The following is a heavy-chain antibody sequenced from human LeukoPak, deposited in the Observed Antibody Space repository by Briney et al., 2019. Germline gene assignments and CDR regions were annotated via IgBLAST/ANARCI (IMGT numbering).Heavy chain of an antibody. CDR2: IWYDGSNK. D-gene: IGHD6-19*01. J-gene: IGHJ4*02. CDR3: ATAAPASGWYFDY. V-gene: IGHV3-30*02. CDR1: GFTFNNYG. Sequence: GGSLRLSCAASGFTFNNYGMHWVRQAPGKGLEWVAVIWYDGSNKYYADSVKGRFTISRDISKNTLYLQMNSLRAEDTAVYYCATAAPASGWYFDYWGQGTLVTVSS.